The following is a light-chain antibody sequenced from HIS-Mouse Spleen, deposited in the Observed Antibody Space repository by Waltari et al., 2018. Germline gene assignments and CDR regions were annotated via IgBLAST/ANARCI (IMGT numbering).Light chain of an antibody. CDR2: GAS. CDR1: QSVSSSY. Sequence: EIVLTQSPGTLSLSPGEIATLSCRASQSVSSSYLAWYQQEPGQTPRLLIYGASSRATRIPDRFSGSGSGTDFTLTISRLEPEDFAVYYCQQYGSSFTFGPGTKVDIK. CDR3: QQYGSSFT. J-gene: IGKJ3*01. V-gene: IGKV3-20*01.